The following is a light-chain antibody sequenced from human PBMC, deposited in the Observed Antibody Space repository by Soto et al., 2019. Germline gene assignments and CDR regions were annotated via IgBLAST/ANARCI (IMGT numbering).Light chain of an antibody. CDR2: DVS. J-gene: IGKJ5*01. V-gene: IGKV3-11*01. CDR1: QSVSSY. CDR3: QQRSNWPPIT. Sequence: EIVMTQSPATLSVSPGERATLSCRASQSVSSYLAWYQQKPGQAPRLLINDVSTRATGIPARFSGSGSGTDFTLTISSLEPEDFAVYYCQQRSNWPPITFGQGTRLEIK.